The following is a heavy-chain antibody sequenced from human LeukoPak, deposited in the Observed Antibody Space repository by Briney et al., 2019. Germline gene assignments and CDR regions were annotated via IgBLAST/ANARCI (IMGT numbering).Heavy chain of an antibody. CDR3: ARDTYGDYAYDY. D-gene: IGHD4-17*01. CDR1: GGSISSYY. V-gene: IGHV4-59*01. Sequence: PSETLSLTCTVSGGSISSYYWSWIRQPPGKGLEWIGYIYYSGGTNYNPSLKSRVTISVDTSKNQFSLKLSSVTAADTAVYYCARDTYGDYAYDYWGQGTLVTVSS. CDR2: IYYSGGT. J-gene: IGHJ4*02.